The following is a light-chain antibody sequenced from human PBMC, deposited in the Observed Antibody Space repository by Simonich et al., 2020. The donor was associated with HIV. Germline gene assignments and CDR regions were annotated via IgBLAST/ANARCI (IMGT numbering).Light chain of an antibody. CDR2: GAS. CDR3: QQYNNWPLT. CDR1: QSISRN. V-gene: IGKV3-15*01. Sequence: EIVMTQSPATLSVSPGERATLSYTASQSISRNLAWNQQKPGQAPRLLIYGASTRATGIPSRFSGSGSGTEFTLTIGNMQSEDFAVYYCQQYNNWPLTFGGGTKVEIK. J-gene: IGKJ4*01.